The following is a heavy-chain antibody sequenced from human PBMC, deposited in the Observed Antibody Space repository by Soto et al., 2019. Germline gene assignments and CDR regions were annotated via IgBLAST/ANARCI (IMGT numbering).Heavy chain of an antibody. CDR1: GFTFSSYG. CDR2: ISYDGSNK. J-gene: IGHJ4*02. CDR3: AKEEAFDY. V-gene: IGHV3-30*18. Sequence: GSLRLSCAASGFTFSSYGMHWVRQAPGKGLEWVAVISYDGSNKYYADSVKGRFTISRDNSKNTLYLQMNSLRAEDTAVYYCAKEEAFDYWGQGTLVTVSS.